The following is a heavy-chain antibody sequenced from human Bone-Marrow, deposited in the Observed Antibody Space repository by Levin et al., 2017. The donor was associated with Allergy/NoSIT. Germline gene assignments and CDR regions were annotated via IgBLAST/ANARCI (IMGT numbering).Heavy chain of an antibody. J-gene: IGHJ6*02. CDR1: GFNLNDFY. CDR2: MSSSGSDI. Sequence: GESLKISCAASGFNLNDFYMTWIRQAPGKGLEWVSYMSSSGSDINYADSMKGRFTISRDNAKNSMFLQMNNVRAEDTALYYCARVARVGGTWSYSFATDVWGQGTTVTVSS. D-gene: IGHD1-26*01. V-gene: IGHV3-11*01. CDR3: ARVARVGGTWSYSFATDV.